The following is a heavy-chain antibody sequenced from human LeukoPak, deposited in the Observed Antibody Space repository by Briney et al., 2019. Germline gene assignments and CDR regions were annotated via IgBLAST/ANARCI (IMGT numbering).Heavy chain of an antibody. CDR3: VTGSDYGYYYYYMDV. CDR1: GGSISGSSYY. D-gene: IGHD4-17*01. J-gene: IGHJ6*03. CDR2: IYHSGST. V-gene: IGHV4-39*07. Sequence: PSETLSLTCTVSGGSISGSSYYWGWIRQPPGKGLEWIGSIYHSGSTYYNPSLKSRVTISVDTSKNQFSLKLSSVTAADTAVYYCVTGSDYGYYYYYMDVWGKGTTVTVSS.